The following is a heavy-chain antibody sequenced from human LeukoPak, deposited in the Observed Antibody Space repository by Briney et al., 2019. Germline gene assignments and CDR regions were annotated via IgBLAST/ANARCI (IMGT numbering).Heavy chain of an antibody. CDR1: GFTFSDYY. V-gene: IGHV4-34*01. CDR3: ARQWLVSPLFDY. D-gene: IGHD6-19*01. Sequence: LRLSCAASGFTFSDYYMSWIRQAPGKVLEWIGEINHSGSTNYNPSLKSRVTISVDTSKNQLSLKLSSMTAADTAVYYCARQWLVSPLFDYWGQGTLVTVSS. J-gene: IGHJ4*02. CDR2: INHSGST.